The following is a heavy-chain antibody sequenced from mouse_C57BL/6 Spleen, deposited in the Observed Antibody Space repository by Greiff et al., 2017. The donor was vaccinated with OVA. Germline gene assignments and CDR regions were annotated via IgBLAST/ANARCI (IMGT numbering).Heavy chain of an antibody. CDR3: TRDGDYYGSSLGDWFAY. Sequence: EVKLMESGEGLVKPGGSLKLSCAASGFTFSSYAMSWVRQTPEKRLEWVAYISSGGDYIYYADTVQGRFTISRDNARNTLYLQMSRLKSEDTAMYYCTRDGDYYGSSLGDWFAYWGQGTLVTVSA. J-gene: IGHJ3*01. CDR2: ISSGGDYI. V-gene: IGHV5-9-1*02. D-gene: IGHD1-1*01. CDR1: GFTFSSYA.